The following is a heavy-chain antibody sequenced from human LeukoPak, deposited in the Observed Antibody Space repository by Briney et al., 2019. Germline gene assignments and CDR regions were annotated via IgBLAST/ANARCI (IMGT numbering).Heavy chain of an antibody. Sequence: SGPTLANPTQTLTLTCSFSGFSLSSSLVGVGWIRQPPGKALEWLALIYWDDDKRYSSSLKSRLTITKDTSKEQVVLTMTNMDPVDTATYYCAHSQYFSSPTVDYWGQGTLVTVSS. J-gene: IGHJ4*02. D-gene: IGHD6-6*01. CDR2: IYWDDDK. V-gene: IGHV2-5*02. CDR3: AHSQYFSSPTVDY. CDR1: GFSLSSSLVG.